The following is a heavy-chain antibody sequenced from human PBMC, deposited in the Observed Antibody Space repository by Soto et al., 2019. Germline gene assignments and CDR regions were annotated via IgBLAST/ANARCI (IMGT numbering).Heavy chain of an antibody. CDR3: ARMLGYGYEY. V-gene: IGHV2-26*01. J-gene: IGHJ4*02. CDR2: IALSDPK. CDR1: GFSLSNLKMS. D-gene: IGHD5-18*01. Sequence: QVTLKESGPVLVKPTETLTLTCTVSGFSLSNLKMSVGWIRQPPGMAPEWLAHIALSDPKSYNPSLRNRRTISQDAYKSQLALTLTNMDPVDTSTYYCARMLGYGYEYWGQGTLVTVSS.